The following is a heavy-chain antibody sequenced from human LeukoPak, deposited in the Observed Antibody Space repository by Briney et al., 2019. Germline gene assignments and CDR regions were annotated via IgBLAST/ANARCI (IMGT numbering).Heavy chain of an antibody. J-gene: IGHJ6*04. Sequence: GGSLRLSCAASAFTFSSYGMNWVRQAPGKGLEWVAVISFDGSHKYYADSVKGRFTISRDNSKNTLYLQMNSLRAEDTAVYYCAELGITMIGGVWGKGTTVTISS. CDR3: AELGITMIGGV. CDR1: AFTFSSYG. D-gene: IGHD3-10*02. V-gene: IGHV3-30*18. CDR2: ISFDGSHK.